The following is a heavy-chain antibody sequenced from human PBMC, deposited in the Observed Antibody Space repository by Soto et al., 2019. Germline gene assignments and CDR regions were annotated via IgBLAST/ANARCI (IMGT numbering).Heavy chain of an antibody. CDR3: AKDSGCVNNACAYDP. CDR2: ISKGSDYI. V-gene: IGHV3-21*01. J-gene: IGHJ5*02. CDR1: GFSFSDYT. Sequence: GGSLRLSCAASGFSFSDYTMNWVRQAPGKGLEWVSSISKGSDYIFYADKVKGRFTISRDNARNSLHLQMTSLRVEDTAVYYCAKDSGCVNNACAYDPWGQGTMVTVS. D-gene: IGHD1-20*01.